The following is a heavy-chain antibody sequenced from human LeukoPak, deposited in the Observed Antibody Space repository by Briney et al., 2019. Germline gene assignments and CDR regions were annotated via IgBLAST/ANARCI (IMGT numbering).Heavy chain of an antibody. CDR3: AKNQGDYDSGTYSNWFDP. Sequence: SVKVSCKASGGTFSSYAISWVRQAPGQGLEWMGGIIPIFGTANYAQKFQGRVTITADESTSTAYLELSSLRSEDTAVYYCAKNQGDYDSGTYSNWFDPWGQGTLVTVSS. D-gene: IGHD3-22*01. J-gene: IGHJ5*02. CDR1: GGTFSSYA. V-gene: IGHV1-69*13. CDR2: IIPIFGTA.